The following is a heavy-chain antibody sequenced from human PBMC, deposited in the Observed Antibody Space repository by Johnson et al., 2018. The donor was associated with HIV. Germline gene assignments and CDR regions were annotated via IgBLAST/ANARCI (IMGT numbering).Heavy chain of an antibody. Sequence: VQLVESGGGLVQPGGSLRLSCEASGFTVSSNYMNWVRQAPGQGLEWVSVIYSGGSTYYADSVKGRLTISRDNSKNTLYLQMNSLRAEDTAVYYCARAYRRSFYFWGQGTVVTVSS. CDR3: ARAYRRSFYF. D-gene: IGHD5-12*01. CDR1: GFTVSSNY. CDR2: IYSGGST. V-gene: IGHV3-66*01. J-gene: IGHJ3*01.